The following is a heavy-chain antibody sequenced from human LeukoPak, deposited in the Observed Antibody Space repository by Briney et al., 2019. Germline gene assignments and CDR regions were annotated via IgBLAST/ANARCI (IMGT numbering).Heavy chain of an antibody. J-gene: IGHJ4*02. D-gene: IGHD1-26*01. CDR3: AKASGSWDIDY. Sequence: GGSLRLSCAASGFTFNNYAMSWVRQAPGKGLEWVSAISGSGGSTYYADSVKGRFTISRDNSKNTLYLQMNSLRAEDTAVYYCAKASGSWDIDYWGQGTLVTVSS. V-gene: IGHV3-23*01. CDR2: ISGSGGST. CDR1: GFTFNNYA.